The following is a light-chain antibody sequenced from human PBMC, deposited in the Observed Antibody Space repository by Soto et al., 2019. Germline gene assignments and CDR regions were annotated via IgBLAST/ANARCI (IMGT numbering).Light chain of an antibody. Sequence: QSGLTPRPSVSGAPGQSVTISCTGSSSNIGAGYDVHWYQQLPGTAPMLLIYDNNNRPSGVPDRFSGSKSGTSASLAIAGLQAEDEADYYCQSYDSSLNYVFGAGTKVTVL. CDR3: QSYDSSLNYV. CDR2: DNN. CDR1: SSNIGAGYD. J-gene: IGLJ1*01. V-gene: IGLV1-40*01.